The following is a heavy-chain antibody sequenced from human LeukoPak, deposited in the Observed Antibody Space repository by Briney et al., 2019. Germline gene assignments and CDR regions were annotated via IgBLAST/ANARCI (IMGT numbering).Heavy chain of an antibody. D-gene: IGHD1-1*01. CDR1: GFTFSSYW. CDR2: INVDGSSA. V-gene: IGHV3-74*01. CDR3: ARDEDCGTGVPHACYF. J-gene: IGHJ4*02. Sequence: GRSLRLSCAASGFTFSSYWMHSVRQRPGNGLEWISHINVDGSSASYADSVKGRFTISRDNAKHTLYLQMNSLRAEDTGVYYCARDEDCGTGVPHACYFWGQRSVVSLSS.